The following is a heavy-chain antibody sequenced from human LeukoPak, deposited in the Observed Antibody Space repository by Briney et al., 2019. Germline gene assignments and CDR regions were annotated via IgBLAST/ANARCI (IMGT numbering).Heavy chain of an antibody. V-gene: IGHV3-23*01. J-gene: IGHJ4*02. Sequence: HPGGSLRLSCAASGFTFSSYAMSWVRQAPGQGLEWVSGISGSGDSTYYADSVKGRFTISRDNSKSTLYLQMHSLRAEDTAVYYCAKGQVLQWLGNYYFDYWGQGTLVTVSS. CDR1: GFTFSSYA. D-gene: IGHD6-19*01. CDR2: ISGSGDST. CDR3: AKGQVLQWLGNYYFDY.